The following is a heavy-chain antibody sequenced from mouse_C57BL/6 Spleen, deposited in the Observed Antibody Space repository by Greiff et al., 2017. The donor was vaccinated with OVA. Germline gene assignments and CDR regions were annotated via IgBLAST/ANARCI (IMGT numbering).Heavy chain of an antibody. CDR3: ARLRKTGSSYSWYFDV. CDR2: ISSGSSTI. J-gene: IGHJ1*03. V-gene: IGHV5-17*01. D-gene: IGHD1-1*01. Sequence: DVHLVESGGGLVKPGGSLKLSCAASGFTFSDYGMHWVRQAPEKGLEWVAYISSGSSTIYYADTVKGRFTISRDNAKNTLFLQMTSLRSEDTAMYYCARLRKTGSSYSWYFDVWGTGTAVTVSS. CDR1: GFTFSDYG.